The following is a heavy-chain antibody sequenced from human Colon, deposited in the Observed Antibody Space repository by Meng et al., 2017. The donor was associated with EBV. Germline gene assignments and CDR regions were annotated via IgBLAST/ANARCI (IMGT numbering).Heavy chain of an antibody. Sequence: HLNDSSPCSVQLYEILTLTCTFSGGVISTCTYYWGCIRQLPGTGLAWIAYIHYSGSPYYSPSLKSRVTISVDTSKNQLSLKLRSMAAADTAVYYCARYVFDSSSLYSNWFDPWGQGTLVTVSS. CDR1: GGVISTCTYY. CDR2: IHYSGSP. CDR3: ARYVFDSSSLYSNWFDP. D-gene: IGHD3-22*01. V-gene: IGHV4-31*03. J-gene: IGHJ5*02.